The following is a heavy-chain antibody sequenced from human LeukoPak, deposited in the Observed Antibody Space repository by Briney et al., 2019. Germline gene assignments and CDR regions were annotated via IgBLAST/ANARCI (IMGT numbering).Heavy chain of an antibody. J-gene: IGHJ6*02. CDR3: ARDPCSSTRCYLDGMDV. CDR1: GFTFSDYY. V-gene: IGHV3-11*01. CDR2: ISSSGSTI. Sequence: GGSLRLSCAASGFTFSDYYMSWIRQAPGKGLEWVSYISSSGSTIYYADSVKGRFTISRDNAKNSLYLQMNSLRAEDTAVYYCARDPCSSTRCYLDGMDVWGQGTTVTVSS. D-gene: IGHD2-2*01.